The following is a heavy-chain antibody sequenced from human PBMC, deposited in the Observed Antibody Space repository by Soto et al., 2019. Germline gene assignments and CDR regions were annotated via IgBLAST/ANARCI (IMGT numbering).Heavy chain of an antibody. D-gene: IGHD2-15*01. CDR1: GGSISSYY. CDR2: IYYSGST. J-gene: IGHJ6*02. V-gene: IGHV4-59*01. Sequence: NPSETLSLTCTVSGGSISSYYWSWIRQPPGKGLEWIGYIYYSGSTNYNPSLKSRVTISVDTSKNQFSLKLSSVTAADTAVYYCARTGCSGGSCYSTEQRTSHYYYYYGMDVWGQGTTVTVSS. CDR3: ARTGCSGGSCYSTEQRTSHYYYYYGMDV.